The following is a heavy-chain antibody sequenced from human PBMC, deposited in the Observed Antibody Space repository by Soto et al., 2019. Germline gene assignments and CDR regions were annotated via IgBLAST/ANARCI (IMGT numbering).Heavy chain of an antibody. Sequence: GGSLRLSCEVSGSTFSAYGMHWVRQAPGKGLEWVALIWYDGSNKYFADSVKGRFTISRDNSKNTLYLQMNSLRAEDTAVYYCAKAMGGYYYDSSGYSSYYGMDVWGQGTTVTVS. CDR3: AKAMGGYYYDSSGYSSYYGMDV. CDR2: IWYDGSNK. CDR1: GSTFSAYG. V-gene: IGHV3-30*02. J-gene: IGHJ6*02. D-gene: IGHD3-22*01.